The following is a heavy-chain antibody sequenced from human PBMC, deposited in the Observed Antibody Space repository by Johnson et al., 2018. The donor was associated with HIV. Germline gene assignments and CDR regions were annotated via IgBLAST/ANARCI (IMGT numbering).Heavy chain of an antibody. CDR3: ARASDAFDI. V-gene: IGHV3-30*04. Sequence: QVQPVESGGGVVQPGRSLRLSCSASGFTFSSYAMHWVRQAPGKGLEWVAVISYDGSNKYYADAVKGRFTISRDNSKNTLYLQMNSLRAEDTAVYYCARASDAFDIWGQGTMVTVSS. CDR1: GFTFSSYA. J-gene: IGHJ3*02. CDR2: ISYDGSNK.